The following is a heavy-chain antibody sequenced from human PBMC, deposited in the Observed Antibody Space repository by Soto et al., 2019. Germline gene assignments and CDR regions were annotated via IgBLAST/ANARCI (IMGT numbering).Heavy chain of an antibody. CDR3: ARGGGYDHY. V-gene: IGHV3-48*01. J-gene: IGHJ4*02. Sequence: EVQLVESGGGLVQPGGSLRLSCAASGFTFSSYTMNWVRQAPGKGLEWVSYISSSSTIFYADSVKGRFTISRDNAKNSLYLQMNRLRAEDTAVYYCARGGGYDHYWGQGTLVTVSS. CDR2: ISSSSTI. D-gene: IGHD2-2*01. CDR1: GFTFSSYT.